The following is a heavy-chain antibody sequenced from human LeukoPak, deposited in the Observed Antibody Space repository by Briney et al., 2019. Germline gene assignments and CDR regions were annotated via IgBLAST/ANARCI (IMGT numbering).Heavy chain of an antibody. CDR2: INPVRGGT. J-gene: IGHJ4*02. D-gene: IGHD3-3*01. Sequence: ASVKVSCKASGYTFIDYYIHWVRQAPGQGLEWMGWINPVRGGTKSARKFQGRVTMTRDTSITTAYMELNTLTSDDTAPYYCARDGGFDYWGQGTPVTVSS. V-gene: IGHV1-2*02. CDR1: GYTFIDYY. CDR3: ARDGGFDY.